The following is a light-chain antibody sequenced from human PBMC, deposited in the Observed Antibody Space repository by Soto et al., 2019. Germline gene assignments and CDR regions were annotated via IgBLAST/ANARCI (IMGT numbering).Light chain of an antibody. CDR1: QSVSSN. J-gene: IGKJ2*01. Sequence: EIVMTQSPATLSVSPGERATLSCRASQSVSSNLAWYQQKPGQAPRLLIYGASTRATGIPARFSASGSGTVFTLTISRLEPEDFAVYYCQQYGSSPPYTFGQGTKLEIK. CDR3: QQYGSSPPYT. V-gene: IGKV3-15*01. CDR2: GAS.